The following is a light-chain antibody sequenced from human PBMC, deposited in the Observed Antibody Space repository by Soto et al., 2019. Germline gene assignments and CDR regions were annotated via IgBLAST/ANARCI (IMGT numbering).Light chain of an antibody. CDR3: QSYDSSLREVV. Sequence: QLVLTQPPSVSGAPGQRVTISCTGSSSNIGAGYDVHWYQQLPGTAPKLLIYGNSNRPSGVPDRFSGSKSGTSASLAITGLQAEDEADYYCQSYDSSLREVVFGGGTQLTVL. CDR1: SSNIGAGYD. V-gene: IGLV1-40*01. CDR2: GNS. J-gene: IGLJ2*01.